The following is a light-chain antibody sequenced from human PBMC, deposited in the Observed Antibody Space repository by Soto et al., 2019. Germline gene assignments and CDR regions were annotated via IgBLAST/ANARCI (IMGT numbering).Light chain of an antibody. V-gene: IGKV3-20*01. CDR1: QSVSSSY. Sequence: EIVLTQSPGTLSLSPGERATLSCRASQSVSSSYLAWYQQKPGQAPRLLIYGASSKATGIPDRFSGSGSGIYFTLTISRLEPEDFAVYYCQQYGSSPPTFGQRTKVEIK. CDR2: GAS. CDR3: QQYGSSPPT. J-gene: IGKJ1*01.